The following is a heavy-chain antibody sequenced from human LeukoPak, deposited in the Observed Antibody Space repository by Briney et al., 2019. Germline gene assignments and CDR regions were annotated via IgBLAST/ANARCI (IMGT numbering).Heavy chain of an antibody. D-gene: IGHD1-26*01. V-gene: IGHV1-24*01. J-gene: IGHJ3*02. CDR1: GYTLTELS. CDR2: LDPEDGET. Sequence: ASVKVSCKVSGYTLTELSMHWVRQAPGKGLEWMGGLDPEDGETIYAQKFQGRVTMTEDTSTDTAYMELSSLRSEDTAVYYCATDAPVGATTWDAFDIWGQGTMVTVSS. CDR3: ATDAPVGATTWDAFDI.